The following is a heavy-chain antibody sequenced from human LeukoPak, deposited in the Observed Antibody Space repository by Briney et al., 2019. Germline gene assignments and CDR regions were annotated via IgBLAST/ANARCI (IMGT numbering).Heavy chain of an antibody. CDR1: GGSISSSTYY. Sequence: SETLSLTCNVSGGSISSSTYYWGWIRQPPGKGLEWIGSIYYSGRTLYNPSLKSRVTISVDTSKNQFALKLSSVTAADTALYYCARDPGYYYDSRESYFDQWGQGTLVTVSS. D-gene: IGHD3-22*01. J-gene: IGHJ4*02. CDR2: IYYSGRT. V-gene: IGHV4-39*06. CDR3: ARDPGYYYDSRESYFDQ.